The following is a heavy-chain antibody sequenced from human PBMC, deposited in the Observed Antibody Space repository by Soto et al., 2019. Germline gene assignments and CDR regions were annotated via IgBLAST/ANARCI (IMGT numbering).Heavy chain of an antibody. Sequence: GGSLRLSCAASGFTLSSYTMNWVRQAPGKGLEWVSFISGTSTYIYYADSVKGRFTISRDNAQKSLYLQMNSLTAEDTAVYYCARFRSSWSYDMDVWGQGTTVTVS. CDR1: GFTLSSYT. CDR2: ISGTSTYI. CDR3: ARFRSSWSYDMDV. J-gene: IGHJ6*02. V-gene: IGHV3-21*01. D-gene: IGHD6-13*01.